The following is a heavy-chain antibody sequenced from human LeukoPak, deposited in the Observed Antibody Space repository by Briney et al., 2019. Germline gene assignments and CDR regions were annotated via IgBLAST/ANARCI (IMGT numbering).Heavy chain of an antibody. D-gene: IGHD3/OR15-3a*01. CDR1: GFSLSNSW. V-gene: IGHV3-74*01. CDR3: PSDPYLANFWTCYPHF. J-gene: IGHJ4*02. CDR2: ITIDGTTT. Sequence: GRSLRLSCAPSGFSLSNSWMHSVRQAPRQGLVWVSRITIDGTTTYSADSVKGRFTISRANAKNTLLLQINRLSPEAPPIYHFPSDPYLANFWTCYPHFGGQGTLLSV.